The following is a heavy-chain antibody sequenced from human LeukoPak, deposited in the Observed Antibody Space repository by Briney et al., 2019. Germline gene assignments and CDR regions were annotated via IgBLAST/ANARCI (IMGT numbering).Heavy chain of an antibody. CDR3: ARLSSSRDQRLDY. J-gene: IGHJ4*02. CDR1: GYPFNKYW. V-gene: IGHV5-51*01. CDR2: IYPGDSHS. D-gene: IGHD6-13*01. Sequence: GESLKISCTGSGYPFNKYWIAWVRQMPGKGLEWMGIIYPGDSHSAYSPSFQGQVTFSADKSINTAYLQWSSLKASDTAMYFCARLSSSRDQRLDYWGQGTLVTASS.